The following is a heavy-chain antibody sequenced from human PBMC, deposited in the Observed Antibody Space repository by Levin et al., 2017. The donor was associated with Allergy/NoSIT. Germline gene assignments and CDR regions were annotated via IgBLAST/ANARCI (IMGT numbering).Heavy chain of an antibody. D-gene: IGHD3-22*01. V-gene: IGHV3-15*01. J-gene: IGHJ6*02. CDR1: GFTFSNAW. CDR3: TTAGFLYYDSSGYVYYYYGMDG. CDR2: IKSKTDGGTT. Sequence: PGGSLRLSCAASGFTFSNAWMSWVRQAPGKGLEWVGRIKSKTDGGTTDYAAPVKGRFTISRDDSKNTLYLQMNSLKTEDTAVYYCTTAGFLYYDSSGYVYYYYGMDGWGQGTTVTVSS.